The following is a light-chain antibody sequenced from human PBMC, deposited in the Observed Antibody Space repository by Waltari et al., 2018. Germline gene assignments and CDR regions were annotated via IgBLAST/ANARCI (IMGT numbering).Light chain of an antibody. CDR2: HPS. CDR3: QQRSYWRPYT. J-gene: IGKJ2*01. Sequence: EIVFTQSPATLSLAPGQSATPTCSASQSVSSYLASYQQKPGQAPRLIFYHPSNRATGIAVRFSGSGCGTELTFTLSSRELEDLAVYYCQQRSYWRPYTFGQGTKVEI. V-gene: IGKV3-11*01. CDR1: QSVSSY.